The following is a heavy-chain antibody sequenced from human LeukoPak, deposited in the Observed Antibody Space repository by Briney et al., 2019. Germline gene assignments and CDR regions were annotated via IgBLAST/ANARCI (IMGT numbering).Heavy chain of an antibody. D-gene: IGHD4/OR15-4a*01. CDR3: AKDLEGDADYVD. Sequence: PGGTLRLSCAASGFTFSDFGMAWVRQAPGRGLEWVSAISGSGGSTYYTGSVKGRFTISRDNSKNTLYLQMNNLRGEDTAIYYCAKDLEGDADYVDWGHGTLVTVSS. V-gene: IGHV3-23*01. CDR2: ISGSGGST. J-gene: IGHJ4*01. CDR1: GFTFSDFG.